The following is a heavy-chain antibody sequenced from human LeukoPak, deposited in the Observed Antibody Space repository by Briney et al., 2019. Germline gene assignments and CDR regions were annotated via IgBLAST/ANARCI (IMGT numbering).Heavy chain of an antibody. CDR3: AREMYGSSFGYFDY. V-gene: IGHV4-31*03. CDR1: SGSISSGGYY. Sequence: SQTLSLTCTVSSGSISSGGYYWSWIRQHPGKGLEWIGYIYYSGSTFYNPSLKSRVTISVNTSKNQFSLKLSSVTAADTAVYYCAREMYGSSFGYFDYWGQGTLVTVSS. CDR2: IYYSGST. J-gene: IGHJ4*02. D-gene: IGHD6-6*01.